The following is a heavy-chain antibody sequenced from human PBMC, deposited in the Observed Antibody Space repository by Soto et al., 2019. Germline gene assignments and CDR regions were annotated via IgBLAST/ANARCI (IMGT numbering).Heavy chain of an antibody. CDR2: INPISGTP. V-gene: IGHV1-69*06. J-gene: IGHJ4*02. D-gene: IGHD2-15*01. CDR1: GGSFRRYS. Sequence: QVQLVQSGAEVKKPGSSVKVSCKTPGGSFRRYSISWVRQAPGQGLEWMGGINPISGTPHYAEKFQGSLTITADTSTYTVYMELRSLRSVDSAVYYCARDLMPSGNEDYWGQGTLVTVSS. CDR3: ARDLMPSGNEDY.